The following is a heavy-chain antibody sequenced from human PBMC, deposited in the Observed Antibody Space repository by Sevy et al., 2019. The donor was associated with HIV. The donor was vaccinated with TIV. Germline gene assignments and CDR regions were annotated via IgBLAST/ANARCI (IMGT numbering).Heavy chain of an antibody. Sequence: ASVKVSCMVSGYTLTKLSMHWVRQAPGKGLEWMGGFDPEDGETIYAQKFQGRITMTEDTSTDTAYMELSSPRSDDTAVYYCATLDFWSDFPLYGMDVWGQGTTVTVSS. J-gene: IGHJ6*02. D-gene: IGHD3-3*01. CDR1: GYTLTKLS. CDR2: FDPEDGET. CDR3: ATLDFWSDFPLYGMDV. V-gene: IGHV1-24*01.